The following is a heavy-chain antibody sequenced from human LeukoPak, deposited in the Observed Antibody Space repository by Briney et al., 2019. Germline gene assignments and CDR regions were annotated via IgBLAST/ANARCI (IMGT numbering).Heavy chain of an antibody. Sequence: PGRSLRLSCAASGFTFSSYAMHWVRQAPGKGLEWVAVISYDGSNKYYADSVKGRFTISRDNSKNTLYLQMNSLRAEDTAVYHCARVPDTAMVTAGYYGMDVWGQGTTVTVSS. D-gene: IGHD5-18*01. CDR2: ISYDGSNK. CDR1: GFTFSSYA. CDR3: ARVPDTAMVTAGYYGMDV. V-gene: IGHV3-30-3*01. J-gene: IGHJ6*02.